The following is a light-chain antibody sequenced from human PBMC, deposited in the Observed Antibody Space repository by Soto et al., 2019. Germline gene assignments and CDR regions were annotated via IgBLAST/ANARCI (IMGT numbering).Light chain of an antibody. CDR3: QQYGSSYPWT. Sequence: EIVLTQSPGTLSLSPGERATLSCRASQSVSSNYLAWYQRKPGQAPRLLIYGSSSRATGIPDRFSGSWSGTDFTLTIRRLEPEDFAVYYCQQYGSSYPWTFGQGTKVDIK. CDR2: GSS. V-gene: IGKV3-20*01. CDR1: QSVSSNY. J-gene: IGKJ1*01.